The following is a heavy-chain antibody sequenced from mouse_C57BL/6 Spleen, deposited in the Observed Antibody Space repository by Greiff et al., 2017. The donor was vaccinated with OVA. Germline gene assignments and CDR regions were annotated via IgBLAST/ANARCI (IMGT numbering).Heavy chain of an antibody. CDR2: IYPYNGVS. Sequence: VQLQQSGPELVKPGASVKISCKASGYSFTGYYMHWVKQSHGNILDWIGYIYPYNGVSSYNQKFKGKATLTVDKSSSTAYMELRSLTSEDSAVYYGADSLYGSPAWFAYWGQGTLVTVSA. CDR3: ADSLYGSPAWFAY. D-gene: IGHD1-1*01. J-gene: IGHJ3*01. V-gene: IGHV1-31*01. CDR1: GYSFTGYY.